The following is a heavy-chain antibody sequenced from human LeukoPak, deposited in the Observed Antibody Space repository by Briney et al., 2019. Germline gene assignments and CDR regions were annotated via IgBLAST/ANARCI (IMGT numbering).Heavy chain of an antibody. CDR3: ARGRVDTAMNYYYYYYMDV. Sequence: SSETLSLTCTVSGGSISSSSYYWGWIRQPPGKGLEWIGSIYYSGSTYYNPSLKSRVTISVDTSKNQFSLKLSSVTAADTAVYYCARGRVDTAMNYYYYYYMDVWGKGTTVTISS. J-gene: IGHJ6*03. V-gene: IGHV4-39*07. D-gene: IGHD5-18*01. CDR1: GGSISSSSYY. CDR2: IYYSGST.